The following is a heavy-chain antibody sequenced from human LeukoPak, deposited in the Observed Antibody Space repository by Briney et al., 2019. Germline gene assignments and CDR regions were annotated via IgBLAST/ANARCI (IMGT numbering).Heavy chain of an antibody. CDR1: GFTFSNYW. CDR2: INSDGSTT. V-gene: IGHV3-74*01. D-gene: IGHD3-22*01. Sequence: GGPLRLSCAASGFTFSNYWMHWARQAPGKGLVWVSRINSDGSTTNYADSVKGRFTISRDNAKNTLYLQMNSLRAEDTAVYYCARILYGGSGPYDYWGQGTLVTVSS. CDR3: ARILYGGSGPYDY. J-gene: IGHJ4*02.